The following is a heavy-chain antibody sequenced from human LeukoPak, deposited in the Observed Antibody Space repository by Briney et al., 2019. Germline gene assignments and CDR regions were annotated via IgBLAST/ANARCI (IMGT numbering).Heavy chain of an antibody. D-gene: IGHD4-17*01. CDR1: GFTFSDYY. CDR3: AKDNGVYGDYYGYNWFDP. V-gene: IGHV3-11*01. CDR2: ISSSGSTI. Sequence: PGGSLRLSCAASGFTFSDYYMSWIRQAPGKGLEWVSYISSSGSTIYYADSVKGRFTISRDNAKNSLYLQMNSLRAEDTAVYYCAKDNGVYGDYYGYNWFDPWGQGTLVTVSS. J-gene: IGHJ5*02.